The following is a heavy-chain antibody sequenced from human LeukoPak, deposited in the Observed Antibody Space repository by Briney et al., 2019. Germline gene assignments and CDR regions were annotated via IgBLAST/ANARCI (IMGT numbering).Heavy chain of an antibody. CDR1: GGTFSSYA. CDR2: MNPNSGNT. V-gene: IGHV1-8*02. CDR3: ARVRARYSSSYARGFDP. J-gene: IGHJ5*02. Sequence: ASVKVSCKASGGTFSSYAISWVRQATGQGLEWMGWMNPNSGNTGYAQKFQGRVTMTRNTSISTAYMELSSLRSEDTAVYYCARVRARYSSSYARGFDPWGQGTLVTVSS. D-gene: IGHD6-13*01.